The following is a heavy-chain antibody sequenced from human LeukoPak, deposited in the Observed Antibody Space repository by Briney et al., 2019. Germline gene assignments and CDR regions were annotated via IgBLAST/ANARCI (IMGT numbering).Heavy chain of an antibody. V-gene: IGHV4-59*12. Sequence: SETLSLTCTVSGGSISSYYWSWIRQPPGKGLEWIGHIYYSGSTNYNPSLKSRVTISVDTSKNPFSLKLSSVTAADTAVYYCARGSSYYDFWSGYYKRGYNAFDIWGQGTMVTVSS. CDR2: IYYSGST. CDR3: ARGSSYYDFWSGYYKRGYNAFDI. D-gene: IGHD3-3*01. J-gene: IGHJ3*02. CDR1: GGSISSYY.